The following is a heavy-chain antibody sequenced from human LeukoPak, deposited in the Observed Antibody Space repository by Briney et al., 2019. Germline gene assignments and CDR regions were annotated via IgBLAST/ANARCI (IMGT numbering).Heavy chain of an antibody. CDR1: GFSFDDYA. J-gene: IGHJ6*02. V-gene: IGHV3-9*01. CDR2: ISWNSGSI. D-gene: IGHD3-16*01. Sequence: PGRSLRLSCAASGFSFDDYAMHWVRQAPGKGLEWVSGISWNSGSIGYADSVKGRFTISRDSAKNSLYLQMNSLRAEDTALYYCAKVNGGVLRLGMDVWGQGTTVTVSS. CDR3: AKVNGGVLRLGMDV.